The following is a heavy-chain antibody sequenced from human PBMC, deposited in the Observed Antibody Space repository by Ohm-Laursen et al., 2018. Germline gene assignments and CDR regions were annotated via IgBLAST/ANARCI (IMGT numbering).Heavy chain of an antibody. CDR1: GGSISNYY. Sequence: SDTLSLTCTVSGGSISNYYWSWIRQPPGKGLEWIGYIYYSGSTNYNPSLKSRVTISLDTSKNQFSLKLSSVTIADTAVYYCARRPFSVVTALWYFDLWGRGTLVTVSS. J-gene: IGHJ2*01. D-gene: IGHD2-21*02. V-gene: IGHV4-59*07. CDR2: IYYSGST. CDR3: ARRPFSVVTALWYFDL.